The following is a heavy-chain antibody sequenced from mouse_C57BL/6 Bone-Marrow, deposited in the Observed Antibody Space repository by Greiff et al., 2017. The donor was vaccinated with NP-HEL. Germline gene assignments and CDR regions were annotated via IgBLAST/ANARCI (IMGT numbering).Heavy chain of an antibody. CDR2: ISDGGSYT. J-gene: IGHJ2*01. CDR3: ARDIDYYGSSYYFDY. Sequence: EVMLVESGGGLVKPGGSLKLSCAASGFTFSSYAMSWVRQTPEKRLEWVATISDGGSYTYYPDNVKGRFTISRDNAKNNLYLQMSHLKSEDTAMYYCARDIDYYGSSYYFDYWGQGTTLTVAS. D-gene: IGHD1-1*01. CDR1: GFTFSSYA. V-gene: IGHV5-4*01.